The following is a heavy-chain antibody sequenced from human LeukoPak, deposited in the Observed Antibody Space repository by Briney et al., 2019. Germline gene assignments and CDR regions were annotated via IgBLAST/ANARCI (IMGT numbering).Heavy chain of an antibody. CDR3: ARNSSPYYYYYYMDV. CDR2: INHSGST. CDR1: GGSFSGYY. D-gene: IGHD4-23*01. V-gene: IGHV4-34*01. J-gene: IGHJ6*03. Sequence: SETLSLTCAVYGGSFSGYYWSWIRQPPGKGLEWIGEINHSGSTNYNPSLKSRVTISVDTSKHQFSLKLSSVTAADTAVYYCARNSSPYYYYYYMDVWGKGTTVTVSS.